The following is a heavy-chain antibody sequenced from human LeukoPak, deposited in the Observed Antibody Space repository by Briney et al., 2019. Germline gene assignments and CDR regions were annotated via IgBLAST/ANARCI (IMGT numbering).Heavy chain of an antibody. V-gene: IGHV4-38-2*01. CDR2: IFHSGNT. CDR3: ARQGGSSSPYYYYYMDV. J-gene: IGHJ6*03. D-gene: IGHD6-13*01. Sequence: PSETLSLTCPVSGYSISSGYYWGWFRQPPGKGLEWIGCIFHSGNTYYNPSLKSRVSISVDTSKNQFSLKLTSVTAADTAVYYCARQGGSSSPYYYYYMDVWGKGTTVTVSS. CDR1: GYSISSGYY.